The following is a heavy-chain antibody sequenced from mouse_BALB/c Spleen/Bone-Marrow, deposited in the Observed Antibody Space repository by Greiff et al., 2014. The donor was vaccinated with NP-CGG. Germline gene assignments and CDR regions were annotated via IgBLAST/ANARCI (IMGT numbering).Heavy chain of an antibody. CDR1: GYTFTDYA. D-gene: IGHD1-1*01. V-gene: IGHV1-67*01. Sequence: QVQLQQSGPELVRPGVSVKISCKGSGYTFTDYAMHWVKQSHAKSLEWIGVISTYSGNTNYNQKFKGKATMTVDKSSSTAYMERTRLTSEDSAIYCGARCNCGSSYVFDDWGAGTTVTVSS. CDR3: ARCNCGSSYVFDD. J-gene: IGHJ1*01. CDR2: ISTYSGNT.